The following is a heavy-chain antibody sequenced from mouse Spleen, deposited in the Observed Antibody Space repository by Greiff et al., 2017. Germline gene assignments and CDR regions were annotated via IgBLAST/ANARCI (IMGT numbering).Heavy chain of an antibody. CDR3: ARGSGNPFAY. D-gene: IGHD1-3*01. CDR2: IYPGDGDT. V-gene: IGHV1-82*01. CDR1: GYAFSSSW. J-gene: IGHJ3*01. Sequence: QVQLQQSGPELVKPGASVKISCKASGYAFSSSWMNWVKQRPGQGLEWIGRIYPGDGDTNYNGKFKGKATLTADKSSSTAYMQLSSLTSVDSAVYFCARGSGNPFAYWGQGTLVTVSA.